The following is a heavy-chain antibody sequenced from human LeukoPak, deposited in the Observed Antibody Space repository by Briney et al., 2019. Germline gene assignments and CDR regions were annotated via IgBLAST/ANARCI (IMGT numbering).Heavy chain of an antibody. D-gene: IGHD3-3*01. CDR1: GFTFSSYA. J-gene: IGHJ3*02. CDR2: ISGSGGST. CDR3: AKCYDFRSGYSDDAFDI. Sequence: GVSLRLSCAASGFTFSSYAMSWVRQAPGKGLEWVSAISGSGGSTYYADSVKGRFTISRDDSKNTLYLQMNSLRAEDTAVYYCAKCYDFRSGYSDDAFDIWGQGTMVTVSS. V-gene: IGHV3-23*01.